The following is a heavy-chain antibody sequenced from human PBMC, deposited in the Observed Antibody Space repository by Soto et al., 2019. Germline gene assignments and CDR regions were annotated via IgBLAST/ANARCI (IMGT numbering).Heavy chain of an antibody. CDR3: ARAAPSGYVVDF. J-gene: IGHJ4*02. CDR1: GYTLTSYD. Sequence: QVQLVQSGAEVKKPGASVKVSCKASGYTLTSYDINWVRQATGQGLEWVGWMNPSTGDTGYAQKFQGRVTMTSKASIGTAYMELNSLRSEDTAVYYCARAAPSGYVVDFWGQGTLVTVSS. V-gene: IGHV1-8*01. D-gene: IGHD3-22*01. CDR2: MNPSTGDT.